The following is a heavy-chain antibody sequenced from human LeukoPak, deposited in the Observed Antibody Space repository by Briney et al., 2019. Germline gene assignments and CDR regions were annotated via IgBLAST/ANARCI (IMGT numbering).Heavy chain of an antibody. V-gene: IGHV3-9*01. CDR2: ISWNSGSI. CDR1: GFTFDDYA. CDR3: AKDIIRSGSYLGPMDY. Sequence: PGRSLRLSCAASGFTFDDYAMHWVRQAPGKGLEWVSGISWNSGSIGYADSVKGRFTISRDNAKNSLYLQMNSLRAEDTALYYCAKDIIRSGSYLGPMDYWGQGTLVTVSS. J-gene: IGHJ4*02. D-gene: IGHD1-26*01.